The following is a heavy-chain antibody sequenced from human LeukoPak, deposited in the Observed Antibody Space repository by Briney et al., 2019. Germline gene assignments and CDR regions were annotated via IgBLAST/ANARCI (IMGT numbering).Heavy chain of an antibody. CDR2: IYSGGST. Sequence: GGSLRLSCAASGFTFSNYWMHWVRQAPGKGLEWVSLIYSGGSTYYADSVKGRFIISRDNSKNTLFLQMNSLRAEDTAVYYCAAGLTFGGVIVPTAFDYWGQGTLVTVSS. CDR3: AAGLTFGGVIVPTAFDY. J-gene: IGHJ4*02. V-gene: IGHV3-66*01. D-gene: IGHD3-16*02. CDR1: GFTFSNYW.